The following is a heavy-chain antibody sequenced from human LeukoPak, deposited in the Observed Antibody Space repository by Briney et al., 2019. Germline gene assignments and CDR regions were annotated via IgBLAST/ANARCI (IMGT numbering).Heavy chain of an antibody. J-gene: IGHJ3*02. Sequence: GGSLRLSCAASGFTFDDYAMHWVRQAPGKGLEWVSGISWNSGSIGYADSVKGRFTISRDNAKNSLYLQMNSLRAEDMALYYCAKDSGNSGAFDIWGQGTMVTVSS. CDR2: ISWNSGSI. CDR1: GFTFDDYA. V-gene: IGHV3-9*03. D-gene: IGHD4-23*01. CDR3: AKDSGNSGAFDI.